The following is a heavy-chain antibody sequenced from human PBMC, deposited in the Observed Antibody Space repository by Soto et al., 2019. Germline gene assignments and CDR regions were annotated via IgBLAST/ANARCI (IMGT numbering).Heavy chain of an antibody. V-gene: IGHV1-69*01. CDR2: IIPIFGTA. D-gene: IGHD1-26*01. CDR1: GGTFSSYA. CDR3: ARVLSAPYAFDI. J-gene: IGHJ3*02. Sequence: QVQVVQSGAEVKKPGSSVKVSCKASGGTFSSYAISWVRQAPGQGHVWMGGIIPIFGTANYAQKFQGRVTITADESTSTAYMELSSLRSEDTAVYYCARVLSAPYAFDIWGQGTMVTVSS.